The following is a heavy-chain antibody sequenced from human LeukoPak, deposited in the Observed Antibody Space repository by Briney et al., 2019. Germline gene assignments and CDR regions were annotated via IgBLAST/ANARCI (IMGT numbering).Heavy chain of an antibody. CDR2: INTSGST. J-gene: IGHJ4*02. CDR1: GGSICSGNYY. Sequence: PSQTLSLTCTVSGGSICSGNYYWSWIRQPAGKGLEWIGRINTSGSTNYNPSLKSRVTISVDTSKNQFSLKLSSMTAADTAVFYCARSPGIAVGGTLLWGQGTLVTVSS. CDR3: ARSPGIAVGGTLL. D-gene: IGHD6-19*01. V-gene: IGHV4-61*02.